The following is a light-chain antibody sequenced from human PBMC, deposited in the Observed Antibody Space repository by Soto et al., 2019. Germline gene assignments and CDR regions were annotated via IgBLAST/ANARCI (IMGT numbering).Light chain of an antibody. J-gene: IGKJ1*01. CDR3: QQYNNWPRT. CDR1: QSVGSN. CDR2: GAS. Sequence: EMVMTQSPAALSVSPGERVTLSCRARQSVGSNLAWYQQKPGQAPRLLIYGASTRATGIPARFSGSGSGTEFTLTISSLQSEDFAVYYCQQYNNWPRTFGQGTKVDIK. V-gene: IGKV3-15*01.